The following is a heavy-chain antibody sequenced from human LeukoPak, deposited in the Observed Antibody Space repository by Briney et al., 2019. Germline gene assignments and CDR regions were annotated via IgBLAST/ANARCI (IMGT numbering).Heavy chain of an antibody. V-gene: IGHV1-69*01. Sequence: SVKVSCKASGGTFSSYAISWVRQAPGQGLEWMGGIIPIFGTANYAQKFQGRVTITADESTSTAYMELSSLRSEDAAVYYCARGAPRGYSYALDYWGQGTLVTVSS. D-gene: IGHD5-18*01. CDR3: ARGAPRGYSYALDY. CDR1: GGTFSSYA. J-gene: IGHJ4*02. CDR2: IIPIFGTA.